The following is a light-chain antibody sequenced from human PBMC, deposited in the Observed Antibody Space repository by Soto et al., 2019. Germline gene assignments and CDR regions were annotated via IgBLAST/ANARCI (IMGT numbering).Light chain of an antibody. CDR2: EVS. V-gene: IGLV2-14*01. CDR1: SSDLGSYDF. J-gene: IGLJ1*01. CDR3: SSYTSSSTFV. Sequence: QSALTQPASVSGSPGQSITISCTGTSSDLGSYDFVSWYQQYPGKAPQLIIYEVSYRPSGASNRFSGSKSGNTASLTISGLQADDEADYYCSSYTSSSTFVFGPGTKVTVL.